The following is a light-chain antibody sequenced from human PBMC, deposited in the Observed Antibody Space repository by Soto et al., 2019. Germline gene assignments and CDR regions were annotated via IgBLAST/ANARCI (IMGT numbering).Light chain of an antibody. Sequence: AIRMTQSPSSLSASTGDRVTITCRASQGISSYLAWYQQKPGKAHKLLIYAASTLQSGVPSRFSGSGSGTDFTLTISCMQSEDFATYDCQQYYSYPPTFGGGTKVEIK. J-gene: IGKJ4*01. CDR2: AAS. CDR1: QGISSY. V-gene: IGKV1-8*01. CDR3: QQYYSYPPT.